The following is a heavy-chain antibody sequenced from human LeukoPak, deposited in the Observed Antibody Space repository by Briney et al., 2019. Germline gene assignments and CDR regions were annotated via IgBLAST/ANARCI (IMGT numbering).Heavy chain of an antibody. D-gene: IGHD3-22*01. Sequence: ASVKVSCKASGYTFTGYYMHWVRQAPGQGLEWMGWINPNSGGTNYAQKFQGRVTMTRDTSISTAYMELSRLRSDDTAVYYCARDSVYYDSSFQIDHWGQGTLVTVSS. CDR2: INPNSGGT. J-gene: IGHJ4*02. CDR1: GYTFTGYY. V-gene: IGHV1-2*02. CDR3: ARDSVYYDSSFQIDH.